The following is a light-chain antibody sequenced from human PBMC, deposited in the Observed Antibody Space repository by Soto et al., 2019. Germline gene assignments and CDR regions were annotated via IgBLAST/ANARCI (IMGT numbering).Light chain of an antibody. V-gene: IGKV1-5*03. J-gene: IGKJ1*01. CDR2: KAS. Sequence: DIQMTQSPSTLSASVGDRVTITCRASQRISSWLAWYQQKPGKAPKLLIYKASSLESGVPSRFSGSGSGTEFTLTISSLQPDDFATYYCQQYNSSSFGQGTKVEIK. CDR3: QQYNSSS. CDR1: QRISSW.